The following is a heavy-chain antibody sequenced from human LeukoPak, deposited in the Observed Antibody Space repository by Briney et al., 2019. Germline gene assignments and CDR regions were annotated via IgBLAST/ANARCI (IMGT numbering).Heavy chain of an antibody. CDR3: GCGDYEGGFDY. D-gene: IGHD4-17*01. CDR2: IYTSGST. V-gene: IGHV4-4*07. J-gene: IGHJ4*02. CDR1: GGSISSYY. Sequence: SETLSLTCTVSGGSISSYYWSWIRQPAGKGLEWIGRIYTSGSTNYNTSLKSRVTMSVDTTKNQFALKLSSVPAADAAVYYFGCGDYEGGFDYWGQGTLVTVSS.